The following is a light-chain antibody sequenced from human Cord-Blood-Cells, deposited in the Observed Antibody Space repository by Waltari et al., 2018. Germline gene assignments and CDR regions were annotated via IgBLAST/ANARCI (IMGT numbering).Light chain of an antibody. Sequence: EIVMTQSPATLSVSPGERATLSCRASQSVSSNLAWYQQKPGQAPRVLIHGASTRATGIPARVRGSGSGTEFTLTISSLQSEDFAVYYCQQYNNWPYTFGQGTKLEIK. J-gene: IGKJ2*01. CDR1: QSVSSN. V-gene: IGKV3-15*01. CDR2: GAS. CDR3: QQYNNWPYT.